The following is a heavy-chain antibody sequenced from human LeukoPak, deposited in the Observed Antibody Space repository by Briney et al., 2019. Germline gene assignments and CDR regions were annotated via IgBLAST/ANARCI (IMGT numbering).Heavy chain of an antibody. Sequence: SETLSLTCNVSGGSISSNTYFWGWIRRPPGKGLEWIGYIYYSGSTNYNPSLKSRVTISVDTSKNQFSLKLSSVTAADTAVYYCARGYSGSYLIFDYWGQGTLVTVSS. J-gene: IGHJ4*02. CDR1: GGSISSNTYF. CDR3: ARGYSGSYLIFDY. CDR2: IYYSGST. V-gene: IGHV4-61*05. D-gene: IGHD1-26*01.